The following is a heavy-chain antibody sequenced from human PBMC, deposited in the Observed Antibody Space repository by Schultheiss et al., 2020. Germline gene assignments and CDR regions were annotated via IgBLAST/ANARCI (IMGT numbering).Heavy chain of an antibody. J-gene: IGHJ5*02. V-gene: IGHV4-59*12. Sequence: SETLSLTCTVSGGSISSYYWSWIRQPPGKGLEWIGYIYYSGSTHYNPSLKSRVTISVDTSNNQFFLRLSSVTAADTAVYYCARCRGLFGLNWFDPWGQGTLVNVYS. CDR2: IYYSGST. CDR3: ARCRGLFGLNWFDP. D-gene: IGHD2-21*01. CDR1: GGSISSYY.